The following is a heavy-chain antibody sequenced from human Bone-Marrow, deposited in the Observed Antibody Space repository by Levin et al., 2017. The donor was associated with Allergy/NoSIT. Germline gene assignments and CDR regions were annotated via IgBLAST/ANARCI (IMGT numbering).Heavy chain of an antibody. Sequence: GESLKISCAGSGFTFNIHGIHWVRQAPGKGLEWVAGMSNDGSYEYYADSVKGRFTISRDNSKNILYLQMSSLRPEDTATFYCARDFGSKGDGALGIWGQGTMVTVSS. D-gene: IGHD3-10*01. J-gene: IGHJ3*02. V-gene: IGHV3-30*03. CDR2: MSNDGSYE. CDR1: GFTFNIHG. CDR3: ARDFGSKGDGALGI.